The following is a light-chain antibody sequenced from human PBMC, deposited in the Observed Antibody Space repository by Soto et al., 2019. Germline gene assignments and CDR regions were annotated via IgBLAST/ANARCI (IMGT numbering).Light chain of an antibody. Sequence: QSVLTQPASVSGTPGQSITISCTGSHSDVGIYDCVSWYQHHPGRAPKLIVSEVSHRPSGVSNRFSGSKSGNTASLTISGLQSEDEADYYCISYTSDDVRYVFGTGTKVTVL. CDR1: HSDVGIYDC. CDR3: ISYTSDDVRYV. J-gene: IGLJ1*01. V-gene: IGLV2-14*01. CDR2: EVS.